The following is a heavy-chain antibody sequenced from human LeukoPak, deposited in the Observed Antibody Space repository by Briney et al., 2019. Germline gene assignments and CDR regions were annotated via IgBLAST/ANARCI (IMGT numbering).Heavy chain of an antibody. Sequence: GRSLRLSCAASGFTFDDYAMHWVRQAPGEGLEWVSGISWNSGSMGYADSVKGRFTISRDNAKNSLYLQMNSLRAEDTALYYCAKEYTQNYGDYTGAFDIWGQGTMVTVSS. J-gene: IGHJ3*02. CDR2: ISWNSGSM. CDR1: GFTFDDYA. CDR3: AKEYTQNYGDYTGAFDI. V-gene: IGHV3-9*01. D-gene: IGHD4-17*01.